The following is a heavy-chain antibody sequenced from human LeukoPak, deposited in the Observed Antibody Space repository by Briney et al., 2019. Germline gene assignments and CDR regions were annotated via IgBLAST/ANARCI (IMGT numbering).Heavy chain of an antibody. J-gene: IGHJ4*02. V-gene: IGHV3-9*01. Sequence: PGGSLRLSCVGSGFRFDENAMHWVRQAPGKGLEWVSGISWNSGNIGYADSVKGRFIITGDNAKNSLYLEMKSLRVEDTALYFCVKDNSGWYRFDYWGQGTLLTVSS. CDR1: GFRFDENA. D-gene: IGHD6-19*01. CDR3: VKDNSGWYRFDY. CDR2: ISWNSGNI.